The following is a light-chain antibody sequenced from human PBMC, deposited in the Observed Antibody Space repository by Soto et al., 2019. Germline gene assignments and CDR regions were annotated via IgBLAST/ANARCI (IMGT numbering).Light chain of an antibody. CDR3: QQYYTIPIT. Sequence: DILLTQSPDSLAVSLGERATINCKPSQTVLFASNNKNYLAWYQQKPGQAPKLLIYWASARESGVPDRFSGSGSETDFNFTITSLQAEDVAVYYCQQYYTIPITFGGGTKVDIK. CDR1: QTVLFASNNKNY. V-gene: IGKV4-1*01. CDR2: WAS. J-gene: IGKJ4*01.